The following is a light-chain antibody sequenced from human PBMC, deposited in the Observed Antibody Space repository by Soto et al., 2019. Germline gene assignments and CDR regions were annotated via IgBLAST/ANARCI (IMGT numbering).Light chain of an antibody. CDR3: GTDTGNMDV. CDR2: EVS. Sequence: QSVLTQPGSVSGSPGQSITIYCTGTSGDVGGYKFVSWYQQHPCKAPKLMIYEVSNRPSGVSSRFSGSKSGNTASLTISGLQAEDEADYFCGTDTGNMDVFRNCTNVTVL. V-gene: IGLV2-14*01. J-gene: IGLJ1*01. CDR1: SGDVGGYKF.